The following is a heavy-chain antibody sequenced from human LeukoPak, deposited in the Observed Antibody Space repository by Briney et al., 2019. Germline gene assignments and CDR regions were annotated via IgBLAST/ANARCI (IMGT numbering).Heavy chain of an antibody. CDR3: ARDGQWLLYPTFDY. Sequence: PSETLSLTCTVSGGSISSYYWSWIRQPAGKGLEWIGRIYTSGSTNYNPSLKSRVTMSVDTSKNQFSLKLSSVTAADTAVYYCARDGQWLLYPTFDYWGQGTLVTVSS. J-gene: IGHJ4*02. V-gene: IGHV4-4*07. CDR1: GGSISSYY. D-gene: IGHD3-3*01. CDR2: IYTSGST.